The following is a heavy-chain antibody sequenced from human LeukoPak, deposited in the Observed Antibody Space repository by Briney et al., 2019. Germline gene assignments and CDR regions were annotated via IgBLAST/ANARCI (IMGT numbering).Heavy chain of an antibody. J-gene: IGHJ4*02. CDR3: ARIHCSGGSCEYYFDY. V-gene: IGHV4-34*01. CDR1: GGSFSGYY. D-gene: IGHD2-15*01. CDR2: INHSGST. Sequence: PSEILSLTCAVYGGSFSGYYWSWIRQPPGKGLEWIGEINHSGSTNYNPSLKSRVTISVDTSKNQFSLKLSSVTAADTAVYYCARIHCSGGSCEYYFDYWGQGTLVTVSS.